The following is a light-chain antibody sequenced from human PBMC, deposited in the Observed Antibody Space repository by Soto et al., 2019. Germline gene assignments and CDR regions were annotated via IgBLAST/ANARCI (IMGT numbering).Light chain of an antibody. V-gene: IGKV1-5*03. J-gene: IGKJ1*01. CDR2: KAS. Sequence: DIQMTQSPSIVSASVGDRVTITSRASQSISSWLAWYQQKPGKAPKILIYKASSLESGVPSRFSGSGSGTEFTLTISSLQPDDFATYYCQQYNGYRWTFGQGTKVDIK. CDR3: QQYNGYRWT. CDR1: QSISSW.